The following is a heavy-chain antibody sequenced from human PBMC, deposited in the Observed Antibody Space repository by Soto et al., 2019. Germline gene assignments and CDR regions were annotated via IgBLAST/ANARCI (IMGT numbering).Heavy chain of an antibody. Sequence: GGSLRLSCAASGFTFSSYAMSWVRQAPGKGLEWVSAISGSGGSTYYADSVKGRFTISRDNSKNTLYLQMNSLRAEDTAVYYCAKDGNYYYDSSGYYSPPGPYYFDYWGQGTLVTVSS. CDR1: GFTFSSYA. CDR2: ISGSGGST. V-gene: IGHV3-23*01. CDR3: AKDGNYYYDSSGYYSPPGPYYFDY. D-gene: IGHD3-22*01. J-gene: IGHJ4*02.